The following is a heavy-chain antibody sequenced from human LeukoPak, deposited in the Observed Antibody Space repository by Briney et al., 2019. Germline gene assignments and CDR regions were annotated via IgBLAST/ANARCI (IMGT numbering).Heavy chain of an antibody. J-gene: IGHJ4*02. V-gene: IGHV4-59*08. Sequence: PSETLSLTCAVSGGSIKTYYWSWVRQPPGKALEWMGYIHDSGSTNYNPSLKSRVTMSVDTSKNHFSLKLTSVTAADTAVYYCARLAVQNVNTAMVPAVDFWGQGTLVTVSS. CDR1: GGSIKTYY. CDR2: IHDSGST. CDR3: ARLAVQNVNTAMVPAVDF. D-gene: IGHD5-18*01.